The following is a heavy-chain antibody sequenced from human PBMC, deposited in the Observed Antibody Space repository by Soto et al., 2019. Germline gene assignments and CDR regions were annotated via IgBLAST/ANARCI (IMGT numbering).Heavy chain of an antibody. V-gene: IGHV3-15*01. CDR3: TNDFWSGRDAFDI. CDR1: GFTCINAW. D-gene: IGHD3-3*01. CDR2: IKSKTDGGTT. Sequence: GSLRLSCSASGFTCINAWLGWVRTAPGKGLEWVGRIKSKTDGGTTDYAAPVKGRFTISRDDSKNTLYLQMNSLKTEDTAVYYCTNDFWSGRDAFDIWGQGTMVTVSS. J-gene: IGHJ3*02.